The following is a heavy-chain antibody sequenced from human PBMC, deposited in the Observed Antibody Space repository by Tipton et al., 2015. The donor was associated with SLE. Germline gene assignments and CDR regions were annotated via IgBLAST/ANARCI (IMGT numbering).Heavy chain of an antibody. V-gene: IGHV4-39*07. CDR1: GGSISISSYY. Sequence: TLSLTCTVSGGSISISSYYWGWIRQPPGKGLEWIGSVYYSGSTYYNPSLNSRVTISVDTSKNHFSLKLNSVTAADTAVYYCARDLIKAPAYGFDVWGQGTMVTVSS. CDR3: ARDLIKAPAYGFDV. J-gene: IGHJ3*01. D-gene: IGHD3-22*01. CDR2: VYYSGST.